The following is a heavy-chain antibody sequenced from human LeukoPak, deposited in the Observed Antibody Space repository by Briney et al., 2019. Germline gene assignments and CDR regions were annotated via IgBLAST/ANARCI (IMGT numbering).Heavy chain of an antibody. CDR3: ASSPRSSTRQLLRYYYYYRDV. V-gene: IGHV4-34*01. CDR1: GGSFSGYY. J-gene: IGHJ6*03. D-gene: IGHD2-2*01. CDR2: INHSGST. Sequence: SETLSLTCAVYGGSFSGYYWSWIRQPPGKGLEWIGEINHSGSTNYNPSLKSRVTISVDTSKNQFSLKLSSVTAADTAVYYCASSPRSSTRQLLRYYYYYRDVWGKGTTVTVSS.